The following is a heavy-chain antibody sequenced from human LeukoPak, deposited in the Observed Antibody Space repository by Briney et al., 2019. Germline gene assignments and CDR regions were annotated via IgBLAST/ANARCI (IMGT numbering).Heavy chain of an antibody. CDR1: GGSISSYY. J-gene: IGHJ5*02. D-gene: IGHD2-2*01. Sequence: PSETLSLTCTVSGGSISSYYWSWIRQPPGKGLEWIGNIYYSGSTNYNPSLKSRVTISVDTSKNQFSLKLSSVTAADTAVYYCARAIVVVPAARWFDPWGQGTLVTVSS. CDR3: ARAIVVVPAARWFDP. CDR2: IYYSGST. V-gene: IGHV4-59*01.